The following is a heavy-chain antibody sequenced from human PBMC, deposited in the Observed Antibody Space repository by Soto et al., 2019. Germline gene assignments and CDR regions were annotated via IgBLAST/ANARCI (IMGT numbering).Heavy chain of an antibody. V-gene: IGHV3-23*01. CDR2: ISGSGGST. J-gene: IGHJ4*02. D-gene: IGHD3-9*01. CDR1: GFTFSSYX. CDR3: AKGSYDILTGYYPPGY. Sequence: GGSLRLSCAASGFTFSSYXMSWVRQAPGKGLEWVSAISGSGGSTYYADSVKGRFTISRDNSKNTLYLQMNSLRAEDTAVYYCAKGSYDILTGYYPPGYWGQGTLVTVSS.